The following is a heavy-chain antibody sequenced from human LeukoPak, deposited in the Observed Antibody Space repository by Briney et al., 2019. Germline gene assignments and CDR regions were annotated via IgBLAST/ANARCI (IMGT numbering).Heavy chain of an antibody. Sequence: PGGSLRLSCAASGFTFSSYSMNWVRQAPGKGLEWVSSISSGSTSIYYADSVKGRFTISRDNAKTSLYLQMNSLRAKDTAVYYCARDLGGYYYDSSGYSGYYYMDVWGKGTTVTVSS. CDR2: ISSGSTSI. D-gene: IGHD3-22*01. CDR3: ARDLGGYYYDSSGYSGYYYMDV. J-gene: IGHJ6*03. CDR1: GFTFSSYS. V-gene: IGHV3-21*01.